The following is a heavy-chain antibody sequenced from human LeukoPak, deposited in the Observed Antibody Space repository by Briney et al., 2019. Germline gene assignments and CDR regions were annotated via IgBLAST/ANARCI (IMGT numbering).Heavy chain of an antibody. Sequence: GGSLRLSCAASGFTFINAWMAWVRQAPGKGLEWVGRIKAKAHGGTIEYAAPVKGRFTISRDDSKNTLYLQMNSLKAEDTAVYYCTTDGVGVEGATYDNWGQGTLVSVSS. CDR3: TTDGVGVEGATYDN. CDR2: IKAKAHGGTI. D-gene: IGHD1-26*01. CDR1: GFTFINAW. J-gene: IGHJ4*02. V-gene: IGHV3-15*01.